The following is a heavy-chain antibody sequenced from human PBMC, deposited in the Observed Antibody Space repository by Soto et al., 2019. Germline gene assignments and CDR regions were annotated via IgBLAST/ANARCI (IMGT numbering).Heavy chain of an antibody. CDR3: ARGRVVVVAATRYYGMDV. Sequence: SVKVSCKSSGGTFSSSAISWVRQAPGQGLEWMGGIIPIFGTANYAQKFQGRVTITADESTSTAYMELSSLRSEDTAVYYCARGRVVVVAATRYYGMDVWGQGTTVTVSS. J-gene: IGHJ6*02. V-gene: IGHV1-69*13. D-gene: IGHD2-15*01. CDR2: IIPIFGTA. CDR1: GGTFSSSA.